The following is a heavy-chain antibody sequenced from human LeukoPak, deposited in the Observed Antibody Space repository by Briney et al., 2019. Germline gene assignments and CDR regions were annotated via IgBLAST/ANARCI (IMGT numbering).Heavy chain of an antibody. CDR1: GFTFSDYY. V-gene: IGHV3-23*01. Sequence: GGSLRLSCAASGFTFSDYYMSWIRQAPGKGLEWVSAISGSGGSTYYADSVKGRFTISRDNSKNTLYLQMNSLRAEDTAVYYCANGLLVRGAAPLDYWGQGTLVTVSS. D-gene: IGHD3-10*01. CDR2: ISGSGGST. J-gene: IGHJ4*02. CDR3: ANGLLVRGAAPLDY.